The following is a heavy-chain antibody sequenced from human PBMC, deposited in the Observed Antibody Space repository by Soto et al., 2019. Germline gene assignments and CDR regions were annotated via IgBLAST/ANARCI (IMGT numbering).Heavy chain of an antibody. CDR1: PFTFRSYS. J-gene: IGHJ4*02. Sequence: GGALRLSCAASPFTFRSYSMHWVRQAPGKGLEWVTSISYDGSKESYADSVKGRFAVSRDNSKNTLYLQMNSLRPEDTAVYYCAGYCNGGACCSASIAYWGQGTQVTVSS. CDR2: ISYDGSKE. CDR3: AGYCNGGACCSASIAY. D-gene: IGHD2-15*01. V-gene: IGHV3-30*09.